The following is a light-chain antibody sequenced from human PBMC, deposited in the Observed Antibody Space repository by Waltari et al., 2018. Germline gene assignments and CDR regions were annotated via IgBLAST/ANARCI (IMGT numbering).Light chain of an antibody. Sequence: QSALTQPASVSGSPGQSITISCTGTSSDVRAYNYVSWYQQKPGKAPQLIIYEVRDRHPGVPNRFSGSKSGYTAFLTISGLQAEDEADYYCSSYTTSRTWVFGGGTKLTVL. CDR2: EVR. J-gene: IGLJ3*02. V-gene: IGLV2-14*01. CDR1: SSDVRAYNY. CDR3: SSYTTSRTWV.